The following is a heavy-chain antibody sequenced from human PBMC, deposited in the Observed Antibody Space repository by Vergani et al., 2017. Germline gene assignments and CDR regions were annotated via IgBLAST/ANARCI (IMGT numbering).Heavy chain of an antibody. Sequence: QVTLKESGPALVKPTQTLTLTCTFSGFSLSTSGMRVSWIRQPPGKALEWLARIDWDDDKFYSTSLKTSLTISKDTSKNQVVLTMTNMDPVDTDTYYCARIDSGGDYWGQGTLVTVSS. CDR1: GFSLSTSGMR. V-gene: IGHV2-70*04. D-gene: IGHD4-17*01. CDR3: ARIDSGGDY. J-gene: IGHJ4*02. CDR2: IDWDDDK.